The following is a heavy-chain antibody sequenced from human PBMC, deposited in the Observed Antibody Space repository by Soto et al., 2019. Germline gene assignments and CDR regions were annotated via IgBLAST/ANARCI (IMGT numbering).Heavy chain of an antibody. J-gene: IGHJ4*02. CDR3: AKDPYYYDSSGYADY. CDR1: GFTFSSYG. D-gene: IGHD3-22*01. Sequence: GGSLRLSCAASGFTFSSYGMHWVRQAPGKGLEWVAVISYDGSNKYYADSVKGRFTISRDNSKNTLYLQMNSLRAEDTAVYYCAKDPYYYDSSGYADYWGQGTLVPVSS. V-gene: IGHV3-30*18. CDR2: ISYDGSNK.